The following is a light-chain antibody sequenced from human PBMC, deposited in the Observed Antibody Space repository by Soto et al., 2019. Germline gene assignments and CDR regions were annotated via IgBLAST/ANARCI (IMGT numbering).Light chain of an antibody. Sequence: QSVLTQPPSASGSPGQSVTISCTGTSSDVGAYDYVSWYQQHPGKAPKLMIYEINKRPSGVPDRFSGSKSGNTASLTVSGLQAEDEADYYCCSFTSSNTHVFGTGTKVTVL. CDR3: CSFTSSNTHV. CDR2: EIN. V-gene: IGLV2-8*01. J-gene: IGLJ1*01. CDR1: SSDVGAYDY.